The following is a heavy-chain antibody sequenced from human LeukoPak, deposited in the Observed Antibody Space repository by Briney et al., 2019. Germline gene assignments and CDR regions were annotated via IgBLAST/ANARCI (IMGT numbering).Heavy chain of an antibody. J-gene: IGHJ6*03. V-gene: IGHV1-46*01. CDR3: ARGPRITMVRGGQWYYYMDV. Sequence: GASVKVSCKASGYTFTSYYIHWVRQAPGQGLEWMGLINPSGGSTNYAQKFQGRVTMTRDTSTSTVYMELSSLRSEDTAVCYCARGPRITMVRGGQWYYYMDVWGKGTTVTISS. D-gene: IGHD3-10*01. CDR2: INPSGGST. CDR1: GYTFTSYY.